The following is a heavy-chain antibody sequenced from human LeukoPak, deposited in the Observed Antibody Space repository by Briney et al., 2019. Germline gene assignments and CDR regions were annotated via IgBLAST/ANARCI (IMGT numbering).Heavy chain of an antibody. J-gene: IGHJ4*02. CDR1: ECSYSCCA. Sequence: SAWKSYYKSTECSYSCCAVRGGRRWRCQAFEWMGRTIPMLGIANYAQKFQGRVKISADKSTNTAYMELSSLRSEDTAVFYCARGLGTPEAFWGQGTLVTVSS. CDR3: ARGLGTPEAF. D-gene: IGHD7-27*01. CDR2: TIPMLGIA. V-gene: IGHV1-69*04.